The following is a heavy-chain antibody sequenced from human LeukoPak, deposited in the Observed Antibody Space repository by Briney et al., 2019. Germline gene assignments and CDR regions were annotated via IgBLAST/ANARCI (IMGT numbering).Heavy chain of an antibody. J-gene: IGHJ5*01. CDR3: ARDREGSSWYDF. CDR2: INQDGSEE. V-gene: IGHV3-7*04. D-gene: IGHD6-13*01. Sequence: GGSLRLSCATSGFTVSSYWMTWVRQTPGKGLEWVAHINQDGSEEYYVDSVQGRFTISRDNTNNSLYLQMNSLRADDTAVHFCARDREGSSWYDFWGQGTLVTVSS. CDR1: GFTVSSYW.